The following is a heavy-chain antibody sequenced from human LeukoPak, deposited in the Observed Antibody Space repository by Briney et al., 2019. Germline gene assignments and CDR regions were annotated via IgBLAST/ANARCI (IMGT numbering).Heavy chain of an antibody. D-gene: IGHD3-10*01. CDR1: GFTFSSYE. Sequence: PGGSLRLSCVASGFTFSSYEMNWVRQAPGKGLEWVSYISGSGASIYYADSMKGRFTISRDNAKSSLYLQMNSLRAEDTAVYYCARAGYYYASGSYSFDYWGQGTLVTVSS. V-gene: IGHV3-48*03. J-gene: IGHJ4*02. CDR3: ARAGYYYASGSYSFDY. CDR2: ISGSGASI.